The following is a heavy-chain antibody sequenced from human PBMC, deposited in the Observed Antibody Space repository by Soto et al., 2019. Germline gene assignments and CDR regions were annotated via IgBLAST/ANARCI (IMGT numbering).Heavy chain of an antibody. J-gene: IGHJ6*02. CDR1: GGSISSGDYY. D-gene: IGHD3-22*01. CDR2: IYYSGST. Sequence: KASETLSLTCTVSGGSISSGDYYWSWIRQPPGKGLEWIGYIYYSGSTYYNPSLKSRVTISVDTSKNQFSLKLSSVTAADTAVYYCARDPREYYDSTGYYYYGMDVWGQGTTVTVSS. CDR3: ARDPREYYDSTGYYYYGMDV. V-gene: IGHV4-30-4*01.